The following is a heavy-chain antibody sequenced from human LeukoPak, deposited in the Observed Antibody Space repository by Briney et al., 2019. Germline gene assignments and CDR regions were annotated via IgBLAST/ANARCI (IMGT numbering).Heavy chain of an antibody. CDR2: IYYSGST. CDR3: ATLARGYSSSWYISH. CDR1: GGSISSGGYY. D-gene: IGHD6-13*01. V-gene: IGHV4-31*03. J-gene: IGHJ1*01. Sequence: SQTLSLTCTVSGGSISSGGYYWSWIRQHPGKGLEWIGYIYYSGSTYYNPSLKSRVTISVDTSKNQFSLKLSSVTAADTAVYYRATLARGYSSSWYISHWGQGTLVTVSS.